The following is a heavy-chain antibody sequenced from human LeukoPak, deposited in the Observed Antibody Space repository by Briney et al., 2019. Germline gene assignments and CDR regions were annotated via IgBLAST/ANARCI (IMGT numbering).Heavy chain of an antibody. CDR1: GFTFSSYW. J-gene: IGHJ4*02. V-gene: IGHV3-7*01. CDR2: IRPDAGEI. Sequence: GGSLRLSCAASGFTFSSYWMSWVRQAPGKGLEWVANIRPDAGEIYYVDSLKGRFIISRDNAKNSLYLQMNSLRVDDTAVYFCARDKIMGATRFDYWGQGALVTVSS. D-gene: IGHD1-26*01. CDR3: ARDKIMGATRFDY.